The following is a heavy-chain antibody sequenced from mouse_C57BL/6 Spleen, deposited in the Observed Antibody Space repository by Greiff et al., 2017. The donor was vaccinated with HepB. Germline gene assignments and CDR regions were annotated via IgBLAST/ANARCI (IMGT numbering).Heavy chain of an antibody. J-gene: IGHJ2*01. CDR3: ARDQDGLDY. CDR2: ISDGGSYT. D-gene: IGHD2-3*01. V-gene: IGHV5-4*01. Sequence: EVKLVESGGGLVKPGGPLKLSCAASGFTFSSYAMSWVRQTPAKRLEWVATISDGGSYTYYPDNVKGRFTISRDNAKNNLYLQMSHLKSEDTAMYYCARDQDGLDYWGQGTTLTVSS. CDR1: GFTFSSYA.